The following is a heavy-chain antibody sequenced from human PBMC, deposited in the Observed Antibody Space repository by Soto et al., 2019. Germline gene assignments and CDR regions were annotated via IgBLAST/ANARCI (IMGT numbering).Heavy chain of an antibody. Sequence: QVQLVQSGAEERKPGASVKVSCKASGYIFSDYAFNCVRQAPGQRPEWVGWINAGNGNTKYLQKVKERVTITRDTTASTAYMELSSLRSEESAVDYCAKASYDCTPFIEYWGKGNLVSVS. CDR1: GYIFSDYA. V-gene: IGHV1-3*05. CDR2: INAGNGNT. D-gene: IGHD2-21*01. J-gene: IGHJ4*02. CDR3: AKASYDCTPFIEY.